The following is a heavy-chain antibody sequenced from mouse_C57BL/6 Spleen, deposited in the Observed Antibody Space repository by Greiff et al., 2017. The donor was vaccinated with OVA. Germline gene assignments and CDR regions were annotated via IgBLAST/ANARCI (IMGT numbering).Heavy chain of an antibody. Sequence: VQLQQSGPELVKPGASVKISCKASGYAFSSSWMNWVKQRPGKGLEWIGRIYPGDGDTNYNGKFKGKATLTADKSSSTAYRQLRSLTSEDSAVYFCARSSLLGDYFDYWGQGTTLTVSS. D-gene: IGHD1-2*01. CDR2: IYPGDGDT. CDR3: ARSSLLGDYFDY. V-gene: IGHV1-82*01. J-gene: IGHJ2*01. CDR1: GYAFSSSW.